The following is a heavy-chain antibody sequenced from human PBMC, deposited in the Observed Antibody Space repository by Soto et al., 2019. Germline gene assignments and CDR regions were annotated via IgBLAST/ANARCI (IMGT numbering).Heavy chain of an antibody. CDR3: ARDHLRLNFWSGYWPHYYMDV. J-gene: IGHJ6*03. CDR2: IGGSGAYI. D-gene: IGHD3-3*01. V-gene: IGHV3-21*01. CDR1: GITFSSYF. Sequence: GGSLRLSCEASGITFSSYFMNWVRQAPGKGLEWLSSIGGSGAYIDYADSVKGRFTISRDNAKNSLYLQMNSLRAEDTAVYYCARDHLRLNFWSGYWPHYYMDVWGKGTTVTVSS.